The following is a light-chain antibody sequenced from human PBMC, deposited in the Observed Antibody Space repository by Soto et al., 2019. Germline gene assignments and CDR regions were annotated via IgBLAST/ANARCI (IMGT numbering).Light chain of an antibody. CDR2: AAS. CDR3: QQLNSYPYT. CDR1: QGISSH. Sequence: DIQLTQSPSFLSASIGDRVTISCRASQGISSHLAWYQQKPGKAPKLLIHAASTLQSGVPSRFSGSGSGTEFTLTISSLQPEDFATYYCQQLNSYPYTFGQGTKLEIK. J-gene: IGKJ2*01. V-gene: IGKV1-9*01.